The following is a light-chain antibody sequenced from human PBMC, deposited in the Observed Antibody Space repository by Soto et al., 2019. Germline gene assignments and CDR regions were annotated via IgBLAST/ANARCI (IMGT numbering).Light chain of an antibody. Sequence: QSALTQPRSVSGSPGQSVTISCTGTSSDVGGYNYVSWYQQHPGKAPKLMIYDVSKRPSGVPDRFSGSKSGNTASLTISGLQAEDEADYYCCSYAGSYGGGVFGGGTKLTVL. CDR3: CSYAGSYGGGV. CDR2: DVS. J-gene: IGLJ3*02. V-gene: IGLV2-11*01. CDR1: SSDVGGYNY.